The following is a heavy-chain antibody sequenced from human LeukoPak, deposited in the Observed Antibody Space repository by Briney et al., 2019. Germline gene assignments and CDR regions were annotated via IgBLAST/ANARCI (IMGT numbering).Heavy chain of an antibody. CDR3: ARDSIVGATTGYYFDY. Sequence: PGGSLRLSCAASGFTFSSYWMSWVRQAPGKGLEWVANIKQDGSEKYYVDSVKGRFTISRDNAKNSLYLQMNSLRAEDTAVYYCARDSIVGATTGYYFDYWGQGTLVTVSS. CDR1: GFTFSSYW. CDR2: IKQDGSEK. V-gene: IGHV3-7*01. J-gene: IGHJ4*02. D-gene: IGHD1-26*01.